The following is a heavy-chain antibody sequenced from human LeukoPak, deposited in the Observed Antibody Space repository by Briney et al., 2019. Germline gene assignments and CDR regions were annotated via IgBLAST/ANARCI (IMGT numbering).Heavy chain of an antibody. CDR3: ARDISGYYYFGY. J-gene: IGHJ4*02. CDR1: GFTFSNYG. V-gene: IGHV3-33*01. Sequence: PGGSLRLSCAASGFTFSNYGMHWVRQAPGKGLEWVAVIWYDGSNKYYADSVKGRFIISRDNSKNTLYLQMNSLRAEDTAVYYCARDISGYYYFGYWGQGTLVTVSS. CDR2: IWYDGSNK. D-gene: IGHD3-22*01.